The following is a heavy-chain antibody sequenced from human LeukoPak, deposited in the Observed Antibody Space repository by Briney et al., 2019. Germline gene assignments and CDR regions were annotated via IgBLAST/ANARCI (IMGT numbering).Heavy chain of an antibody. D-gene: IGHD6-19*01. CDR3: GKTTTGYSSGRNPAWPVDY. Sequence: GGSLRLSCTASGFTFNNYAMYWVRQAPGKGLEWVSGIFGSGGSAHYAESVQGRFTISRDNSKNTVYLQMDNLRAEDTAVYYCGKTTTGYSSGRNPAWPVDYWGQGTLVTVPS. J-gene: IGHJ4*02. CDR2: IFGSGGSA. CDR1: GFTFNNYA. V-gene: IGHV3-23*01.